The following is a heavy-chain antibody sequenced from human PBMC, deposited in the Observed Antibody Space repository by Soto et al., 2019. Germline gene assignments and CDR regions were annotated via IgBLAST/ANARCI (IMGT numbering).Heavy chain of an antibody. Sequence: ASVKVSCAACGYRFTSYGISWVRQAPGQGLEWMGWISAYNGNTNYAQKLQGRVTMTTDTSTSTAYMELRSLRSDDTAVYYCARDTPYGDYRYYMDVWGKGTTVTVSS. CDR3: ARDTPYGDYRYYMDV. CDR1: GYRFTSYG. CDR2: ISAYNGNT. D-gene: IGHD4-17*01. J-gene: IGHJ6*03. V-gene: IGHV1-18*01.